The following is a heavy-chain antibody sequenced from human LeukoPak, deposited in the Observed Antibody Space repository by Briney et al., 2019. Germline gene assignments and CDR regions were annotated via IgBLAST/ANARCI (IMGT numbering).Heavy chain of an antibody. CDR2: IYHSGST. J-gene: IGHJ3*02. Sequence: SETLSLTCAVSGGTISSGGYSWSWIRQPPGKGLEWIGYIYHSGSTYYNPSLKSRVTISVDRSKNQFSLKLSSVTAADTAVYYCARDGGIAAAVGDAFDIWGQGTMVTVSS. CDR3: ARDGGIAAAVGDAFDI. V-gene: IGHV4-30-2*01. D-gene: IGHD6-13*01. CDR1: GGTISSGGYS.